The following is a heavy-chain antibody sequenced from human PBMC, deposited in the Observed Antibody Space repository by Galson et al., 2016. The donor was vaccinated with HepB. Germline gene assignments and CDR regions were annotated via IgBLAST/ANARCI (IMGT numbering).Heavy chain of an antibody. J-gene: IGHJ4*02. D-gene: IGHD3-10*01. CDR2: INPSGGA. CDR1: GGSFSGYY. V-gene: IGHV4-34*01. CDR3: ARGRGKGVSQARKVIPHYFFDY. Sequence: ETLSLTCAMYGGSFSGYYWNWIRQSPGKGLEWIGEINPSGGANYNPALKSRVTMSVDTSKDQFSLKLSSMTAADTAVYYCARGRGKGVSQARKVIPHYFFDYWGQGTLVTVSS.